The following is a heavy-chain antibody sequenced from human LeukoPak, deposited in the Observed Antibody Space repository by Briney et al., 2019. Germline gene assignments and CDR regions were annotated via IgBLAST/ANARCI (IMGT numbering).Heavy chain of an antibody. J-gene: IGHJ6*02. CDR3: VRANYDFWSGYSDYYYYGMDV. CDR1: GGSFSGYY. CDR2: INHSGST. D-gene: IGHD3-3*01. V-gene: IGHV4-34*01. Sequence: SETLSLTCAVYGGSFSGYYWSWIRQPPGKGLEWIGEINHSGSTNYNPSLKSRVTISVDTSKNQFSLKLSSVTAADTAVYYCVRANYDFWSGYSDYYYYGMDVWGQGTTVTVSS.